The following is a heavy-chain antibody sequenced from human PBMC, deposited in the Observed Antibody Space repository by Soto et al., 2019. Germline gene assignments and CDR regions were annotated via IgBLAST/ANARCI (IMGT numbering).Heavy chain of an antibody. Sequence: PSETLSLTCTVSGGSISSGGYYWSWIRQHPGKGLEWIGYIYYSGSAYYNPSLRSRVTISVDTSKNQFSLKLSSVTAADTAVYYCARLPYNTTWHYFDYWGQGTLVTVSS. J-gene: IGHJ4*02. CDR1: GGSISSGGYY. CDR3: ARLPYNTTWHYFDY. D-gene: IGHD1-20*01. V-gene: IGHV4-31*03. CDR2: IYYSGSA.